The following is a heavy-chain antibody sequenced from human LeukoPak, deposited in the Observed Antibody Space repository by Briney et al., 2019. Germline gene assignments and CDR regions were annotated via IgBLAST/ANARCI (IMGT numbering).Heavy chain of an antibody. V-gene: IGHV4-59*12. Sequence: PSETLSLTCTVSGGSISSYYWSWIRQPPGKGLEWIGYIYYSGSTNYNPSLKSRVTISVDTSKNQFSLKLSSVTAADTAVYYCAREQLPHHPLDYWGQGTLVTVSS. D-gene: IGHD5-18*01. CDR1: GGSISSYY. CDR2: IYYSGST. CDR3: AREQLPHHPLDY. J-gene: IGHJ4*02.